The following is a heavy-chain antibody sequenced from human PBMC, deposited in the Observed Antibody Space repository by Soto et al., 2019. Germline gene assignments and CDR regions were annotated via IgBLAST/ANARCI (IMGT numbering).Heavy chain of an antibody. J-gene: IGHJ4*02. V-gene: IGHV4-34*01. D-gene: IGHD3-3*01. Sequence: PSETLSLTCAVYGGSFSAYYWSWIRQPPGKGLEWIGEINHSGGTSYNPSLKSRVTISVDTSKSQFSLKLTSVTAADRAVYYCGGGLSEWGRIDCWGQGTLVPVSS. CDR3: GGGLSEWGRIDC. CDR1: GGSFSAYY. CDR2: INHSGGT.